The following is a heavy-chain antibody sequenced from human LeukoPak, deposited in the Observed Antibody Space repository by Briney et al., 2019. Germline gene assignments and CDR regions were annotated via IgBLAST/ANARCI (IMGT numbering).Heavy chain of an antibody. J-gene: IGHJ4*02. CDR2: ISGSGGST. CDR1: GFNFSNYA. Sequence: GGSLRLSCAASGFNFSNYAMHWVRQAPGKGLEWVSAISGSGGSTYYADSVKGRFTISRDNSKNTLYLQMNSLRAEDTAVYYCAKPVGAAAGMGRSDYWGQGTLVTVSS. CDR3: AKPVGAAAGMGRSDY. V-gene: IGHV3-23*01. D-gene: IGHD6-13*01.